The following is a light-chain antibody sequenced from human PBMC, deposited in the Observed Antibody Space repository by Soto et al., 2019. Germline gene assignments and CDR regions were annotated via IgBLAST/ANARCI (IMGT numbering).Light chain of an antibody. J-gene: IGKJ2*01. CDR3: QQYGSSLYT. Sequence: EIVLTQSPGTLSLSPGERATLSCRASQSVSNNYLAWYQHKPGQAPRLVIYGVSTRATGIPDRFSGSGSGTDFTLTISRLEPEDVAVYYCQQYGSSLYTFGQGTKLEIK. V-gene: IGKV3-20*01. CDR2: GVS. CDR1: QSVSNNY.